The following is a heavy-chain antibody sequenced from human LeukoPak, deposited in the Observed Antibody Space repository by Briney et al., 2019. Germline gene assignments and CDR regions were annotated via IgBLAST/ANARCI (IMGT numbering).Heavy chain of an antibody. D-gene: IGHD2-21*02. CDR1: GGTFSSYA. CDR3: ARDDASVGTTLAPSPFDY. CDR2: IIPIFGTA. Sequence: ASVKVSCKASGGTFSSYAISWVRQAPGQGLEWMGGIIPIFGTANYAQKFQGRVTITADESTSTAYMELRSLRSDDTAVYYCARDDASVGTTLAPSPFDYWGQGTLVTVSS. J-gene: IGHJ4*02. V-gene: IGHV1-69*13.